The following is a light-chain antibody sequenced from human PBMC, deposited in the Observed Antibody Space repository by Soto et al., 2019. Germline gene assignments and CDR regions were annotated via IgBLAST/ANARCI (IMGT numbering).Light chain of an antibody. V-gene: IGKV3-20*01. Sequence: EIVLTQSPGTLSLSPGEIATLSCRASQTIYSTFLAWYQQKPGQAPRLLIYGASSRATGIPDRFRGSGSGTDFTLTISRLEPEDSAVYYCQHETFGQGTKLEIK. CDR1: QTIYSTF. CDR2: GAS. J-gene: IGKJ2*01. CDR3: QHET.